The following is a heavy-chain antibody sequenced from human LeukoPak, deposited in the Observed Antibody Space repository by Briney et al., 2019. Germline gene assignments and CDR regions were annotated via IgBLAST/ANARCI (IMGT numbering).Heavy chain of an antibody. D-gene: IGHD1-26*01. J-gene: IGHJ5*02. CDR3: ARVGANNWFDP. V-gene: IGHV4-39*07. Sequence: PSETPSLTCTVSGGSISSSSYYWGWIRQPPGKGLEWIGSIYYSGSTYYNPSLKSRVTISVDTSKNQFSLKLSSVTAADTAVYYCARVGANNWFDPWGQGTLVTVSS. CDR2: IYYSGST. CDR1: GGSISSSSYY.